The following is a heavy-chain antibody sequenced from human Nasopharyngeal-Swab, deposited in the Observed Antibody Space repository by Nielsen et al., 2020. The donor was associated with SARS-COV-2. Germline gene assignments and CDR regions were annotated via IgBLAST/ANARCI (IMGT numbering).Heavy chain of an antibody. J-gene: IGHJ6*02. Sequence: GESLKISCKGSGYSFTTYWIGWVRQMPGKGLEWMGIIYPGDSNTRYSPSFQGQVTISVDKSSSTAYLQWSSLKASDTAIYYCARPMRPMGHYYFGMDVWGQGTTVTVSS. CDR2: IYPGDSNT. CDR3: ARPMRPMGHYYFGMDV. CDR1: GYSFTTYW. D-gene: IGHD1-26*01. V-gene: IGHV5-51*01.